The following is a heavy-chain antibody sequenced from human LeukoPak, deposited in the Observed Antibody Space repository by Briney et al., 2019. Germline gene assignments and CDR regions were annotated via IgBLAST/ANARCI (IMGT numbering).Heavy chain of an antibody. CDR1: GGSISSHY. V-gene: IGHV4-59*11. Sequence: SETLSLTCTVSGGSISSHYWSWIRQPPGKGLEWIGYTHYSGSNYNPSLKSRVTMSVDTFKNQFSLKLSSLIAADTAVYYCARDSGESGAPVSFNWFDPWGQGTLVSVSS. CDR2: THYSGS. J-gene: IGHJ5*02. D-gene: IGHD3-10*01. CDR3: ARDSGESGAPVSFNWFDP.